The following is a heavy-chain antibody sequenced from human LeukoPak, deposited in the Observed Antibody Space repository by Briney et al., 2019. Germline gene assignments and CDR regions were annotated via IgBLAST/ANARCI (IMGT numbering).Heavy chain of an antibody. J-gene: IGHJ4*02. CDR1: GFTFNIYP. V-gene: IGHV3-30*04. D-gene: IGHD6-19*01. CDR3: ARGNVAVARNLIDF. CDR2: TLYDGSST. Sequence: GGSLRLSCAASGFTFNIYPMHWVRQAPGEGPEWVAVTLYDGSSTDYADSVKGRFTMSRDNAKNTLSLQMNSLRPEDTGIYYCARGNVAVARNLIDFWGQGTLVTVSS.